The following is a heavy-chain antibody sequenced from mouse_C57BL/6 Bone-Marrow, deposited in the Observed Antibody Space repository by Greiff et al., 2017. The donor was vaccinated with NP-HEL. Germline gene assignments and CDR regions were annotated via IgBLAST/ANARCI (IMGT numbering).Heavy chain of an antibody. CDR2: IWRGGST. CDR3: AQIDMSTEAMDD. CDR1: GFSLTSYG. J-gene: IGHJ4*01. D-gene: IGHD2-4*01. V-gene: IGHV2-5*01. Sequence: QVQLKESGPGLVQPSQSLSITCTVSGFSLTSYGVHWVRQSPGKGLEWLGVIWRGGSTDYNAAFMSRLSITKDNSKSQVFFKRNSLQADDTDIYASAQIDMSTEAMDDWGQGTSVTVSS.